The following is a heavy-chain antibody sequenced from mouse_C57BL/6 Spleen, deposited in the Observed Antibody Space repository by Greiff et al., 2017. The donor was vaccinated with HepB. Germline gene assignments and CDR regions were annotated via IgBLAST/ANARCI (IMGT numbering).Heavy chain of an antibody. CDR3: ARHEDLPLLFGR. CDR2: INPYNGDT. J-gene: IGHJ2*01. Sequence: VQLQQSGPELVKPGASVKISCKASGYSFTGYFMNWVMQSHGKSLEWIGRINPYNGDTFYNQKFKGKATLTVDKSSSTAHMELRSLTSEDSALYYCARHEDLPLLFGRWGEGTTLTVSS. CDR1: GYSFTGYF. V-gene: IGHV1-20*01.